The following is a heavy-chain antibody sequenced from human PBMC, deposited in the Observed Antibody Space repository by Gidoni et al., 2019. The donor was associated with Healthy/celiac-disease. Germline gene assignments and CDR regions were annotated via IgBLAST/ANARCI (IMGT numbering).Heavy chain of an antibody. CDR2: ISGSGGST. CDR3: AKIGGYGDYASDY. D-gene: IGHD4-17*01. V-gene: IGHV3-23*01. CDR1: GFTFSSYA. J-gene: IGHJ4*02. Sequence: EVQLLESGGGLVQHGGSLRLSCSASGFTFSSYAISWVRQAPGKGLEWVSAISGSGGSTYYADSVKGRFTISRDNSKNTLYLQMNSLRAEDTAVYYCAKIGGYGDYASDYWGQGTLVTVSS.